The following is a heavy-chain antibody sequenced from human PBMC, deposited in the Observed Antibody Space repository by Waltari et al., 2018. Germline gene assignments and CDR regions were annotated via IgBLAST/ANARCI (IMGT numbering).Heavy chain of an antibody. J-gene: IGHJ4*02. CDR1: GYSISSGYY. CDR2: IYHSGRT. CDR3: ARSISGYSYGVDY. Sequence: QVQLQESGPGLVKPSETLSLTCAVSGYSISSGYYWGWIRQPPGKGLEWIGSIYHSGRTYYNPSLKSRVTISVDTSKNQFSLKLSSVTAADTAVYYCARSISGYSYGVDYWGQGTLVTVSS. D-gene: IGHD5-18*01. V-gene: IGHV4-38-2*01.